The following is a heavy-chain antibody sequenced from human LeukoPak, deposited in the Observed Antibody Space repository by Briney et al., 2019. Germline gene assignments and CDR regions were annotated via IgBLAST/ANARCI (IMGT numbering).Heavy chain of an antibody. CDR3: ARSPGFGELLGNYYYYYYMDV. V-gene: IGHV4-59*10. CDR1: GGSFSGYY. J-gene: IGHJ6*03. D-gene: IGHD3-10*01. CDR2: IYTSGST. Sequence: PSETLSLTCAVYGGSFSGYYWSWIRQPAGKGLEWIGRIYTSGSTNYNPSLKSRVTISVDTSKNQFSLKLSSVTAADTAVYYCARSPGFGELLGNYYYYYYMDVWGKGTTVTISS.